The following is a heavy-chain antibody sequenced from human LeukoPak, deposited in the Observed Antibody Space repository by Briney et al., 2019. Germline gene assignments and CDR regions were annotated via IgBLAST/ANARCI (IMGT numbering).Heavy chain of an antibody. CDR1: GGAFSSYA. J-gene: IGHJ4*02. D-gene: IGHD1-14*01. Sequence: GASVKVSCKASGGAFSSYAISWVRQAPGQGLEWMGRIIPILGIANYAQKFQGRVTITADKSTSTAYMELSSLRSEDTAVYYCARVPEWGSTFDYWGQGTLVTVSS. CDR3: ARVPEWGSTFDY. CDR2: IIPILGIA. V-gene: IGHV1-69*04.